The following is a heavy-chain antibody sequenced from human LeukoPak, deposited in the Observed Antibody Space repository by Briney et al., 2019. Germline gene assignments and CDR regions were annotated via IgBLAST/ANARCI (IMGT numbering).Heavy chain of an antibody. J-gene: IGHJ6*03. CDR3: AREGGSYYYYMDV. D-gene: IGHD1-26*01. CDR2: VIPMFDTT. V-gene: IGHV1-69*06. CDR1: GGTFSSYA. Sequence: ASVKVSCKASGGTFSSYAFIWVRQAPGQGLEWVGGVIPMFDTTNYAQKFQGRVTLTADKSTSTAYMELSTLRSEDTAVYYCAREGGSYYYYMDVWGKGTTVTVSS.